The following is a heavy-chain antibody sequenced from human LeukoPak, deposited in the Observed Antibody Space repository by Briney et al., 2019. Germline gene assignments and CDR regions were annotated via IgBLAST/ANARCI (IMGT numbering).Heavy chain of an antibody. J-gene: IGHJ6*02. CDR3: ARVSGWYGMDV. Sequence: GGSLRLSCAASGFTFSSYERNWVRQAPGKGLEWVSYISSSGSTIYYADSVKGRFTISRDNAKNSLYLQMNSLRAEDTAVYYCARVSGWYGMDVWGQGTTVTVSS. V-gene: IGHV3-48*03. CDR2: ISSSGSTI. D-gene: IGHD6-19*01. CDR1: GFTFSSYE.